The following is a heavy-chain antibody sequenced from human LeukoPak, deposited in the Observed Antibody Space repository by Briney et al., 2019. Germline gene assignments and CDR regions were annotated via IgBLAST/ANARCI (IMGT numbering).Heavy chain of an antibody. Sequence: SVKVSCKASGGTFSSYAISWVRQAPGQGLEWMGGIIPIFGTANYAQTFQGRVTITADESTSTAYMELSSLRSEDTAVYYCARDRGYCSSTSCYNFDYWGQGTLVTVSS. CDR3: ARDRGYCSSTSCYNFDY. V-gene: IGHV1-69*13. CDR2: IIPIFGTA. D-gene: IGHD2-2*02. J-gene: IGHJ4*02. CDR1: GGTFSSYA.